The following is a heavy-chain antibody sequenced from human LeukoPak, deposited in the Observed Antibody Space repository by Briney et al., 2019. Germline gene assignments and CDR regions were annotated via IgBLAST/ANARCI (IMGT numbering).Heavy chain of an antibody. J-gene: IGHJ4*02. Sequence: GGSLRLSCAASGFAFSSYGMHWVRQAPGKGLEWVAVISYDGSNKYYADPVKGRFTISRDNSKNTLYLQMNSLRAEDTAVYYCAKARSTVGYRYGLDYWGQGTLVTVSS. V-gene: IGHV3-30*18. CDR1: GFAFSSYG. D-gene: IGHD5-18*01. CDR2: ISYDGSNK. CDR3: AKARSTVGYRYGLDY.